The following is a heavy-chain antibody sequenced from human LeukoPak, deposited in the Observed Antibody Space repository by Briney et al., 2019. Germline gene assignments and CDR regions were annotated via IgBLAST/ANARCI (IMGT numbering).Heavy chain of an antibody. V-gene: IGHV3-30*18. Sequence: GGSLRLTCAASGFTFSSYGMHWVRQAPGKGLEWVAVISYDGSNKYYADSVKGRFTISRDNSKNTLYLQMNSLRAEDTALYYCAKDAARGYYYYMDVWGKGTTVTVSS. CDR1: GFTFSSYG. CDR2: ISYDGSNK. J-gene: IGHJ6*03. CDR3: AKDAARGYYYYMDV. D-gene: IGHD6-6*01.